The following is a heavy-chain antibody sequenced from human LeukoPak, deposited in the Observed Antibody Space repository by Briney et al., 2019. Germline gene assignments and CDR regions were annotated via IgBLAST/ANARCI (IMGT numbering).Heavy chain of an antibody. J-gene: IGHJ4*02. CDR1: GFTFSSYW. CDR3: AKDASSHYYDSSGYYPGDY. D-gene: IGHD3-22*01. Sequence: GGSLRLSCAASGFTFSSYWMPWVRQAPGKGLEWVSAISGSGGSTYYADSVEGRFTISRDNSKNTLYLQMNSLRAEDTAVYYCAKDASSHYYDSSGYYPGDYWGQGTLVTVSS. CDR2: ISGSGGST. V-gene: IGHV3-23*01.